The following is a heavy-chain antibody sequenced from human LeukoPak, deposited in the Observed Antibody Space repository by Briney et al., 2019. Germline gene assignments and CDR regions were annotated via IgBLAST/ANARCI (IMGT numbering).Heavy chain of an antibody. Sequence: PSETLSLTCTVSGGSISSYYWSWIRQPPGKGLEWIGYIYYSGSTNYNPSLKNRVTISVDTSKNQFSLKLSSVTAADTAVYYCARGRREYYYDSSGYNYFDYWGQGTLVTVSS. D-gene: IGHD3-22*01. CDR3: ARGRREYYYDSSGYNYFDY. CDR2: IYYSGST. J-gene: IGHJ4*02. CDR1: GGSISSYY. V-gene: IGHV4-59*01.